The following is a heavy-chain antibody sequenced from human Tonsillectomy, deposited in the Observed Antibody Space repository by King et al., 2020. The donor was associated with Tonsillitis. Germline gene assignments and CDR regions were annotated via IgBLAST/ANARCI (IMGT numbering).Heavy chain of an antibody. CDR1: GFTFSNYN. CDR2: ISSSTSTI. CDR3: SGSGNNLFDY. D-gene: IGHD1/OR15-1a*01. Sequence: VQLVESGGGLVQPGGSLRLSCAASGFTFSNYNMNWVRQAPGKGLEWVSYISSSTSTIYYADSVKGRFTISRDNAKNSLYLQMNSLRAEDTAVYYCSGSGNNLFDYWGQGTPVTVSS. J-gene: IGHJ4*02. V-gene: IGHV3-48*04.